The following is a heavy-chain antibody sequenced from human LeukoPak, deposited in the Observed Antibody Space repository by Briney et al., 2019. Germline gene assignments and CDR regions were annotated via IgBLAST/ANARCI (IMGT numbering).Heavy chain of an antibody. CDR3: ARAGGYSSGWYLDY. V-gene: IGHV3-53*01. CDR1: GFTVSSNY. Sequence: SGGSLRLSCAASGFTVSSNYMSWVRQAPGKGLEWVSVIYSGGSTYYADSVKGRFTISRDNSKNSLYLQMNSLRAEDTAVYYCARAGGYSSGWYLDYWGQGTLVTVSS. D-gene: IGHD6-19*01. J-gene: IGHJ4*02. CDR2: IYSGGST.